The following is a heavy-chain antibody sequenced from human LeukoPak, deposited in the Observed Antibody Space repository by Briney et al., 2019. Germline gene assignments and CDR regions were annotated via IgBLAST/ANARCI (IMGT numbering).Heavy chain of an antibody. CDR1: GYTFTSYY. J-gene: IGHJ4*02. CDR3: AREPAFLEWLSRWEGSNQIDY. D-gene: IGHD3-3*02. V-gene: IGHV1-46*01. CDR2: INPSGGST. Sequence: ASVKVSCKASGYTFTSYYMHWVRQAPGQGLEWMGIINPSGGSTSYAQKFQGRVTMTRDMSTSTVYMELSSLRSEDTAVYYCAREPAFLEWLSRWEGSNQIDYWGQGTLVTVSS.